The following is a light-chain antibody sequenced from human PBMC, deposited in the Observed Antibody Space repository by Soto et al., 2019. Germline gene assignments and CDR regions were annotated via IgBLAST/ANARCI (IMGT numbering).Light chain of an antibody. Sequence: EIVLTQSPGTLSLSPGEEATLSCRASQSVDNNCLAWYQQKPGQTPRLIIYGASGRADGIPHRFSGSGFGTDFTLTISKVEPEDFAVYYCQQYGTPRSVTFGQGTRLDI. V-gene: IGKV3-20*01. CDR3: QQYGTPRSVT. J-gene: IGKJ5*01. CDR1: QSVDNNC. CDR2: GAS.